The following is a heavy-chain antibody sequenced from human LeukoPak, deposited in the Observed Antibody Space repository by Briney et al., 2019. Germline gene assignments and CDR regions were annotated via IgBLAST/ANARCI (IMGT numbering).Heavy chain of an antibody. J-gene: IGHJ6*02. CDR3: ARDDKYSGSYYYYYGMDV. CDR1: GFSFGKYW. D-gene: IGHD1-26*01. CDR2: IKQDGSEK. Sequence: GGSLRLSCVASGFSFGKYWMSWVRQAPGKGLEWVANIKQDGSEKYYVDSVKGRFTISRDNAKNSLYLQMNSLRAEDTAVYYCARDDKYSGSYYYYYGMDVWGQGTTVTVSS. V-gene: IGHV3-7*01.